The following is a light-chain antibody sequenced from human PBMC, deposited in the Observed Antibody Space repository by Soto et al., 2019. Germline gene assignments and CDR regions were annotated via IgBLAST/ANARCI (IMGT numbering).Light chain of an antibody. J-gene: IGKJ4*01. CDR3: QQTFSPAVT. V-gene: IGKV1-39*01. CDR1: QAILTY. CDR2: GAS. Sequence: DIHLTQSPSSLSAAVGDRVTITCRASQAILTYLNWFQQKAGKAPEVLIYGASSLRSGVPSRFTGSGSATDFTLTITSLQPEDDGTYFCQQTFSPAVTFGGGTKVDIK.